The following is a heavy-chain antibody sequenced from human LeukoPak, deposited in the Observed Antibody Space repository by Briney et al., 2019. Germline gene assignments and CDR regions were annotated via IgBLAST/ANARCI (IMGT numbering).Heavy chain of an antibody. CDR1: GYSFTSYW. CDR2: IYPGDSYT. J-gene: IGHJ4*02. Sequence: GESLKISCKGSGYSFTSYWIGWVRQMPGKGLEWMGIIYPGDSYTRYSPSFQGQVAIPADKSIRTAYLQWSSLKASDSAMYYCARQAAAAAPSDYWGQGTLVTVSS. CDR3: ARQAAAAAPSDY. V-gene: IGHV5-51*01. D-gene: IGHD6-13*01.